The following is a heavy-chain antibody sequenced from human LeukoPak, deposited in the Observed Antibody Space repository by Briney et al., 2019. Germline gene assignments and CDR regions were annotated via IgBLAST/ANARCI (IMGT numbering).Heavy chain of an antibody. Sequence: PSETLSLTCTVSGYSISSSYYWSWIRQPPGKGLEWIGYIYYSGSTNYNPSLKSRVTISVDTSKNQFSLKLSSVTAADTAVYYCARDGWGSPAAGRPPAPYYFDYWGQGTLVTVSS. CDR2: IYYSGST. J-gene: IGHJ4*02. V-gene: IGHV4-61*01. CDR1: GYSISSSYY. CDR3: ARDGWGSPAAGRPPAPYYFDY. D-gene: IGHD6-13*01.